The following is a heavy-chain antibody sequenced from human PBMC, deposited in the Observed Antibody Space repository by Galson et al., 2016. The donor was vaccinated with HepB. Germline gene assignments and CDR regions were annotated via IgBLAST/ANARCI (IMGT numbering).Heavy chain of an antibody. Sequence: SVKVSCKASGGTFNSYVINWVRQAPGHGLEWMGGITPIFGSATYAQKLQGRVTITAVKSAHTVYMELRSLRSEDTAVYYCARGATVGARVWFDPWGQGTLVTVSS. V-gene: IGHV1-69*06. J-gene: IGHJ5*02. D-gene: IGHD1-26*01. CDR1: GGTFNSYV. CDR2: ITPIFGSA. CDR3: ARGATVGARVWFDP.